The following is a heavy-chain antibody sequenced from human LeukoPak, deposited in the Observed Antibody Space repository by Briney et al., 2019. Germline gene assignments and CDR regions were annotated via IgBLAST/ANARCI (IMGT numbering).Heavy chain of an antibody. CDR2: IYNGGST. Sequence: PGGSLRLSCAASGFTVSSNYMSWVRQAPGKGLEWVSVIYNGGSTYYADSVKGRFTISRDNSKNTLYLQMNSLRAEDTAVYYCARVSPMGGYYDSSGSEYYFDYWGQGTLVTVSS. V-gene: IGHV3-53*01. CDR1: GFTVSSNY. J-gene: IGHJ4*02. D-gene: IGHD3-22*01. CDR3: ARVSPMGGYYDSSGSEYYFDY.